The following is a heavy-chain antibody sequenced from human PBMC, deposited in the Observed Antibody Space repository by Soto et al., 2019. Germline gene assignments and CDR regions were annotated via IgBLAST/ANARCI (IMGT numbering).Heavy chain of an antibody. V-gene: IGHV1-18*01. CDR3: ARVLDTIFGVVHRGMDV. D-gene: IGHD3-3*01. Sequence: QVQLVQSGAEVKKPGASVKVSCKASGYTFTSYGISWVRQAPGQGLEWMGWISAYNGNTNYAQKRQGRVTMTTDTSTGTAYMELRGLRSYDTAVYYCARVLDTIFGVVHRGMDVWGQGTTVTVSS. J-gene: IGHJ6*02. CDR2: ISAYNGNT. CDR1: GYTFTSYG.